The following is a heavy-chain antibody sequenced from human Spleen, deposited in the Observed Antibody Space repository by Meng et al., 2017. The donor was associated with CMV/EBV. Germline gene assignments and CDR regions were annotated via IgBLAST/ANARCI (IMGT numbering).Heavy chain of an antibody. J-gene: IGHJ5*01. V-gene: IGHV4-31*02. D-gene: IGHD4/OR15-4a*01. Sequence: VSGAPTRNGGDVWLWFRQLPAKGLEWFVSLDYSGTVDYNPSLRSRLTISADSSKNHFSLRLTSATAADTAVYFCARGRDFGANPEDSWGQGILVTVSS. CDR1: GAPTRNGGDV. CDR3: ARGRDFGANPEDS. CDR2: LDYSGTV.